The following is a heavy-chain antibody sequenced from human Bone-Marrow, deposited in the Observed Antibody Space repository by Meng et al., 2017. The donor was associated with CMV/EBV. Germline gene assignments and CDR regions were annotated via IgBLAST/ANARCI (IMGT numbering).Heavy chain of an antibody. CDR3: ARGSRYYDFWSGYYKGYYYYYGMDV. J-gene: IGHJ6*02. V-gene: IGHV1-69*10. D-gene: IGHD3-3*01. CDR1: GGTFSSYA. Sequence: SVKVSCKASGGTFSSYAISWVRQAPGQGLEWMGGIIPILGIANYAQKFQGRVTITADKSTSTAYMELSSLRSEDTAVYYCARGSRYYDFWSGYYKGYYYYYGMDVWGQGTTVTVSS. CDR2: IIPILGIA.